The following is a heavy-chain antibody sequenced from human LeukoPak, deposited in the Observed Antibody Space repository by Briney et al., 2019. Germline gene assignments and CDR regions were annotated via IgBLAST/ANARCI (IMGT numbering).Heavy chain of an antibody. CDR2: ISAYNGNT. D-gene: IGHD2-2*01. J-gene: IGHJ4*02. CDR1: GYTFTGYY. Sequence: ASVTVSCKASGYTFTGYYMHWVRQAPGQGLEWMGWISAYNGNTNYAQKLQGRVTMTTDTSTSTAYMELRSLRSDDTAVYYCARDLRVPAAIGSPSDYWGQGTLVTVSS. CDR3: ARDLRVPAAIGSPSDY. V-gene: IGHV1-18*04.